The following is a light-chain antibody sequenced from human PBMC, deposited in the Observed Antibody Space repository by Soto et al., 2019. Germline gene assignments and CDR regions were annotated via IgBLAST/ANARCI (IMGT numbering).Light chain of an antibody. J-gene: IGLJ1*01. CDR3: PSCDSRLSGSGV. CDR1: SSNIGAGYD. V-gene: IGLV1-40*01. CDR2: RNS. Sequence: QSVLTQPPSVSGAPGQRVTISCTGSSSNIGAGYDVHWYQQLPGTAPKLLIYRNSNRPSGVPDRFSGSKSGTSASLAITGLKAEDEADYSCPSCDSRLSGSGVFGTGTKVTV.